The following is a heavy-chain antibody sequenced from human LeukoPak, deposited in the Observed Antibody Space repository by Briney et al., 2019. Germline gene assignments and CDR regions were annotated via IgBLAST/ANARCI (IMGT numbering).Heavy chain of an antibody. CDR2: INPNSGGT. V-gene: IGHV1-2*02. CDR3: ARERYSYGQRSFDY. D-gene: IGHD5-18*01. Sequence: ASVKVSCKASGYTFTGYYMHWVRQAPGQGLEWMGWINPNSGGTNYAQKFQGRVTMTSDTSISTAHMELSRLRSDDTAVYYCARERYSYGQRSFDYWDQGTLVTVSS. J-gene: IGHJ4*02. CDR1: GYTFTGYY.